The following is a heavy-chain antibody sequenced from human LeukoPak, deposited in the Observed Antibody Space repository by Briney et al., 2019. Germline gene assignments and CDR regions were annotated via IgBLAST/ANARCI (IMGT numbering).Heavy chain of an antibody. V-gene: IGHV3-48*03. CDR2: ISSSGSTI. CDR1: GFTFSSYE. Sequence: PGGSLRLSCAASGFTFSSYEMNWVRQAPGKGLEWVSYISSSGSTIYYADSVKGRFTISRDNAKNSLYLQMNSLRVEDTAVYYCARAYSERYGLGYYYMDVWGKGTTVTVSS. D-gene: IGHD1-26*01. CDR3: ARAYSERYGLGYYYMDV. J-gene: IGHJ6*03.